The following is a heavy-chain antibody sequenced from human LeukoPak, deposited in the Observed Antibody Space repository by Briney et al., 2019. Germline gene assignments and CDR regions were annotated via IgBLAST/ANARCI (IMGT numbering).Heavy chain of an antibody. CDR1: GFTFSSYG. J-gene: IGHJ6*02. D-gene: IGHD6-19*01. CDR2: ISYDGSNK. V-gene: IGHV3-30*18. CDR3: AKSKYSSGWSYYYYYYGMDV. Sequence: PGGSLRLSCAASGFTFSSYGMPWVRQAPGKGLEWVAVISYDGSNKYYADSVKGRFTISRDNSKNTLYLQMNSLRAEDTAVYYCAKSKYSSGWSYYYYYYGMDVWGQGTTVTVSS.